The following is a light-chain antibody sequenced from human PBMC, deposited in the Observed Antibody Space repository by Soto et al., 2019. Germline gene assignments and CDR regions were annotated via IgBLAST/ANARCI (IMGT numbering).Light chain of an antibody. CDR2: WAS. CDR1: RTILYSSNNKNY. J-gene: IGKJ5*01. Sequence: DIVMTQSPDSLAVSLGERATINCKSSRTILYSSNNKNYLAWYQQKPGQPPKLLIYWASTRESGVPDRFSGSGSGTDFTLTISSLQAEDVAVYYCQQYYNTPITFGLGTRLEIK. CDR3: QQYYNTPIT. V-gene: IGKV4-1*01.